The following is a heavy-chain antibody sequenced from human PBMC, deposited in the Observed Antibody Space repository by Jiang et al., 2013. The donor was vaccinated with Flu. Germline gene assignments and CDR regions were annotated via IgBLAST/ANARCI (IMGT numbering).Heavy chain of an antibody. CDR2: VYHDDST. J-gene: IGHJ4*02. Sequence: GSGLVKPSETLFLRCTVSGYSISRGYYWGWIRQPPGKGLEWIGSVYHDDSTQYNPSLKSRVTISMDTSKNQFSLSLNSVTAADTAVYYCARHEQWLIRLDYWGQGTLVTVSS. D-gene: IGHD1/OR15-1a*01. CDR1: GYSISRGYY. CDR3: ARHEQWLIRLDY. V-gene: IGHV4-38-2*02.